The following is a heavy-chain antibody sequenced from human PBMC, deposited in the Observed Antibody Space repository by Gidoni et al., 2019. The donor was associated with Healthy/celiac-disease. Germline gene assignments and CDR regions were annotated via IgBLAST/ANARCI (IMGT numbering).Heavy chain of an antibody. CDR2: IRSRTDGGTT. V-gene: IGHV3-15*01. J-gene: IGHJ6*02. Sequence: EVQLLEPGGGLVKPGGSLTLSCAASGFPFSNAWMSWVRQAPGEGLDWVGRIRSRTDGGTTDYAAPVTGRFTISREDSKNTLYLQMNSLKTEDTAVYYCTTGDYGMDVWGQGTTVTVSS. CDR1: GFPFSNAW. CDR3: TTGDYGMDV.